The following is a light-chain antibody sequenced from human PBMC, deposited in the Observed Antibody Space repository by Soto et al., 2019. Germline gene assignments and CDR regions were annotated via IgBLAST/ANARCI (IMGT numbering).Light chain of an antibody. CDR1: QSVSSN. Sequence: ETVLTQSPGTLSLSPGERATLSCRASQSVSSNLAWYQQKGGQAPRLLIYGASTRAIGIPARFSGSGFGTEFTLTISSLQSEDFAVYFCLQFNNWPQTFGQGTKVDIK. V-gene: IGKV3-15*01. J-gene: IGKJ1*01. CDR3: LQFNNWPQT. CDR2: GAS.